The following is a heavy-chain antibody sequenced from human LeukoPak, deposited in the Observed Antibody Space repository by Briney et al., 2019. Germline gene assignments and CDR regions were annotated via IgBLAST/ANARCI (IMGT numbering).Heavy chain of an antibody. J-gene: IGHJ4*02. Sequence: GGSLRLSCAASGFTVRSSYMSWVRQAPGKGLEWVSVIYSGGSPDYADSAKGRFTISSDNSKNTLYLQMNSLRVEDTAVYYCARLYGNYQNYFDYWGQGTLVTVSS. CDR1: GFTVRSSY. V-gene: IGHV3-53*01. CDR3: ARLYGNYQNYFDY. D-gene: IGHD1-7*01. CDR2: IYSGGSP.